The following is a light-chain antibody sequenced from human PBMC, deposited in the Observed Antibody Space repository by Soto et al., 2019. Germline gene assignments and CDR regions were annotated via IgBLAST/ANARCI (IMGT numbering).Light chain of an antibody. CDR2: GAS. CDR3: QQYNNWPPRLT. J-gene: IGKJ4*01. CDR1: QNININ. V-gene: IGKV3-15*01. Sequence: IVLPQSPGPLSLSPGERATLSCRASQNININYLAWYQQKPGQAPRLLIYGASTRATDIPARFSGSGSGTEFTLTISGLQSADSAVYYCQQYNNWPPRLTCGGGTKGDIK.